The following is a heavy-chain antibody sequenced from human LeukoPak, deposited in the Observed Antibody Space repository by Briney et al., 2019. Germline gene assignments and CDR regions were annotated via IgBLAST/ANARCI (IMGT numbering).Heavy chain of an antibody. Sequence: SETLSLTCTVSGGSISSYYWSWIRQPPGKGLDWIGYIYYSGSTNYNPSLKSRVTISVDTSKNQFSLKLSSVTAADTAVYYCARAPGYYYYYMDVWGKGTTVTVSS. CDR2: IYYSGST. J-gene: IGHJ6*03. CDR3: ARAPGYYYYYMDV. CDR1: GGSISSYY. V-gene: IGHV4-59*01.